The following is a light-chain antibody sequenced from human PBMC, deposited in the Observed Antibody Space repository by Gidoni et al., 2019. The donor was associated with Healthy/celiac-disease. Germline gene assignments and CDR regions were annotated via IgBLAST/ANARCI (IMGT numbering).Light chain of an antibody. Sequence: EIVMTQSTATLSVSPGEIATLTCRASQSVSSNLAWYQQKPGQAPRLLIYVASSIATGDPVRFTGVACGQACTLLRRGHQSAEFFVQQGHGDHTLWWTFGQGTKVEIK. CDR1: QSVSSN. J-gene: IGKJ1*01. CDR3: HGDHTLWWT. CDR2: VAS. V-gene: IGKV3-15*01.